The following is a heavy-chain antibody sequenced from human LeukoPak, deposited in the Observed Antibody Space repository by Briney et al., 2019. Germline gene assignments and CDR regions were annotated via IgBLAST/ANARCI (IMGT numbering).Heavy chain of an antibody. V-gene: IGHV4-59*01. Sequence: PSETLSLTCTVSGGSISSYYWSWIRQPPGKGLEWIGYIYYSGSTNYNPSLKSRVTISVDTSKNQFSLKLSSVTAADTAVYYCARARYSSSWSWGSSGYYSYYYMDVWGKGTTVTVSS. J-gene: IGHJ6*03. CDR2: IYYSGST. D-gene: IGHD6-13*01. CDR3: ARARYSSSWSWGSSGYYSYYYMDV. CDR1: GGSISSYY.